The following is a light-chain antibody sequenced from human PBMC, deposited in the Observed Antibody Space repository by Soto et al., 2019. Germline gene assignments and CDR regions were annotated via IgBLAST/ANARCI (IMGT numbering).Light chain of an antibody. V-gene: IGLV3-21*02. CDR3: YCSSFTSRFTFNYI. Sequence: SYELTQPPSVSVAPGQTARITCAGNKIESKSVHWYQQKAGQAPILVVFDGSDRPSGIPERFSGSNSVNTATLTISRVEAGDEADADYYCSSFTSRFTFNYIFGTGTKLTVL. CDR2: DGS. CDR1: KIESKS. J-gene: IGLJ1*01.